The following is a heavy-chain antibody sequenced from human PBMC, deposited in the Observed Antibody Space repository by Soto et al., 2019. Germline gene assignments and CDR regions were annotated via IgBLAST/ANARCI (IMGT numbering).Heavy chain of an antibody. CDR1: GGSISGYY. CDR2: IYYNGST. Sequence: QVQLQESGPGLVKPSETLSLTCTVSGGSISGYYWSWIRQPPGKGLEWIGYIYYNGSTNYNPSLKSRVTISVDTSKNKFSLKLSSVTAADTAVYYCTRTYYDFWSGYWRWFDPWGQGTLVTVSS. CDR3: TRTYYDFWSGYWRWFDP. D-gene: IGHD3-3*01. V-gene: IGHV4-59*01. J-gene: IGHJ5*02.